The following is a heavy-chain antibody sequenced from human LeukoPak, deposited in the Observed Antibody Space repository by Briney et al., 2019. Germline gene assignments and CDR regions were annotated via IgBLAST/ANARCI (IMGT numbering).Heavy chain of an antibody. D-gene: IGHD3-10*01. J-gene: IGHJ5*01. CDR1: GGSFSGHY. V-gene: IGHV4-34*01. Sequence: SETLSLTCAVYGGSFSGHYWTWIRQPPGKGLEWIGEIDHTGRSTHNPSLTSRVTISKDSSKNQFSLSLGSVIAADTAVYFCARGENSGSYFSYFDSWAQGTPVTVSS. CDR2: IDHTGRS. CDR3: ARGENSGSYFSYFDS.